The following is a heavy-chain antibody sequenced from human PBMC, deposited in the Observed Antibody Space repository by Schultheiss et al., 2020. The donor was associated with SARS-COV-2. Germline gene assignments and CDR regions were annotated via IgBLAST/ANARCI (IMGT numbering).Heavy chain of an antibody. Sequence: GGSLRLSCAASGFTFSSYWMRWVRQAPGKGPVWVSHINSDGSTKTYADSVRGRFTISRDNAKNTLYLQMSSLRADDTAVYYCARGGDGYSSGWYPHWGQGTLVTVSS. CDR1: GFTFSSYW. CDR2: INSDGSTK. V-gene: IGHV3-74*01. J-gene: IGHJ4*02. CDR3: ARGGDGYSSGWYPH. D-gene: IGHD6-19*01.